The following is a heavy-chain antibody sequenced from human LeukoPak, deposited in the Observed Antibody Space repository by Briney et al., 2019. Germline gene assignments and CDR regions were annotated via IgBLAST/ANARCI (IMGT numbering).Heavy chain of an antibody. V-gene: IGHV3-23*01. Sequence: PGGSLRLSCAASGFTFRTYAMNWVRQAPGEGLEWVSFISGSGDTTYYADSVKGRFTISRDSSKNTLYLQMNSLRAEDTAVYYCAKSRGESRGASNYWGQGTLVTVSS. D-gene: IGHD1-26*01. CDR3: AKSRGESRGASNY. CDR2: ISGSGDTT. CDR1: GFTFRTYA. J-gene: IGHJ4*02.